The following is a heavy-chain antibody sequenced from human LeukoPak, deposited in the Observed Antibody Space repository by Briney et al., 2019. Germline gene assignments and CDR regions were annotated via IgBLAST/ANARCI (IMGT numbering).Heavy chain of an antibody. CDR3: ISSGYYGGVFDY. Sequence: PSETLSLTCTVSGGSISSSSYYWGWLRQPPGKGLEWIGSIYYSGSTYYNPSLRSRVTISVDTSKNQFSLKLSSVTAADTAVYYCISSGYYGGVFDYWGQGTLVTVSS. CDR2: IYYSGST. CDR1: GGSISSSSYY. V-gene: IGHV4-39*01. D-gene: IGHD3-22*01. J-gene: IGHJ4*02.